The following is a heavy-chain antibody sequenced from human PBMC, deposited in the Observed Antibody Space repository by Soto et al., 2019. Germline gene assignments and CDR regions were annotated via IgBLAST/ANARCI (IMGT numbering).Heavy chain of an antibody. V-gene: IGHV4-59*01. Sequence: QVQLQESGPGLVKPSETLSLTCTVSGGSISSYYWSWMRQPPGKGLEWIGYIYYSGSTNYNPSLKSRVTISVGASKNQFSLKVSSVTAADTAVYYCPSWRDFDYWGQGTLVTASS. CDR3: PSWRDFDY. CDR1: GGSISSYY. CDR2: IYYSGST. D-gene: IGHD1-1*01. J-gene: IGHJ4*02.